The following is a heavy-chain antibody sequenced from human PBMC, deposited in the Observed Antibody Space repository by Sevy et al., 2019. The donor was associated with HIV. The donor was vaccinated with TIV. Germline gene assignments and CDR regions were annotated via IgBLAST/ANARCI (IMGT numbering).Heavy chain of an antibody. CDR2: INPNGGGT. V-gene: IGHV1-46*01. CDR1: GYTFTDYY. D-gene: IGHD2-21*02. J-gene: IGHJ4*02. CDR3: ARVDSCGGDCYYFDY. Sequence: ASVKVSCTASGYTFTDYYIHWVRQAPGQGLECMGIINPNGGGTNYEQSFQGRVTMTRDTSTSTVYMELSSLRSEDSAVYYCARVDSCGGDCYYFDYWGQGTLVTVSS.